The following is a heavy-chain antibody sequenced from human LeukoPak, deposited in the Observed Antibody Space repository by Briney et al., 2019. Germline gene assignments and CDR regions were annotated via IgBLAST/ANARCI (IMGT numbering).Heavy chain of an antibody. V-gene: IGHV3-7*01. D-gene: IGHD3-9*01. CDR1: GFTFSSYW. Sequence: PGGSLRLSCAASGFTFSSYWMSWVRQAPGKGLEWVANIKQDGSEKYYVDSVKGRFTISRDNAKNSLYLQMNSLRAEDTAVYYCARVRLRYLDWLSNDYSHGGWGQGTLVTVSS. CDR2: IKQDGSEK. J-gene: IGHJ4*02. CDR3: ARVRLRYLDWLSNDYSHGG.